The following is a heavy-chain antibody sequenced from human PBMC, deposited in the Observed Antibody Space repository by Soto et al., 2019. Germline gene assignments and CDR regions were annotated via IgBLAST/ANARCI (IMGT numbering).Heavy chain of an antibody. J-gene: IGHJ5*02. CDR2: IIPIIGII. CDR3: AGDPDSHYNDSHATSYP. Sequence: SVKVSCKASGGTFSTYTITWVRQAPGQGLEWMGRIIPIIGIINYAQKFQGRVTISADKFTGTAYMELTGLRSDDTAVYYCAGDPDSHYNDSHATSYPWGQGTLVTVSS. CDR1: GGTFSTYT. V-gene: IGHV1-69*04. D-gene: IGHD4-4*01.